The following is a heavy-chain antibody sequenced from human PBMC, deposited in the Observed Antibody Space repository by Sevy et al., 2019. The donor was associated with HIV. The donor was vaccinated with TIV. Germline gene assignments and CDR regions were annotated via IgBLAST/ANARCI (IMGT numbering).Heavy chain of an antibody. D-gene: IGHD6-19*01. V-gene: IGHV4-31*03. Sequence: SETLSLTCSVSGGSISSHSYYWTWIRQHPGKGLAWIGYIHYSGRTYYNPSLKSRVTISLDTSKNQFSLRLRSVTAADTAVYYCARDHGYSNGWFPYYYYYGMDVWGPGTTVTVSS. CDR1: GGSISSHSYY. J-gene: IGHJ6*02. CDR2: IHYSGRT. CDR3: ARDHGYSNGWFPYYYYYGMDV.